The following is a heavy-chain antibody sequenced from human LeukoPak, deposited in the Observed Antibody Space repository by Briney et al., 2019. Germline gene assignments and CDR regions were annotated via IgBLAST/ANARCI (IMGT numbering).Heavy chain of an antibody. V-gene: IGHV4-59*11. CDR1: GGSLSSHY. J-gene: IGHJ4*02. CDR2: IHDTGST. D-gene: IGHD2-2*01. Sequence: SETLSLTCSVPGGSLSSHYWSWIRQPPGKGLELIGHIHDTGSTFYNPSLTGRVTISLDTSNNQFSLKLTSMTAADTAVYYCARFSSGCSTSSCYLTYWGQGTLVTVS. CDR3: ARFSSGCSTSSCYLTY.